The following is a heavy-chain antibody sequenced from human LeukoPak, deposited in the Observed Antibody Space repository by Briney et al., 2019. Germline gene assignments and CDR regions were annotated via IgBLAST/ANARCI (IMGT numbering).Heavy chain of an antibody. V-gene: IGHV5-51*01. CDR3: ARAAGRVTTVTGRYFDL. Sequence: GQSLKISCQGSGYSFTNYLIGWVREMPGKGLEWMGIVYPGDSDTIYSPSFQGQVPFSAEKSITTAYLQWSSLKASDTAIYYCARAAGRVTTVTGRYFDLWGRGTLVTVSS. CDR2: VYPGDSDT. D-gene: IGHD4-17*01. CDR1: GYSFTNYL. J-gene: IGHJ2*01.